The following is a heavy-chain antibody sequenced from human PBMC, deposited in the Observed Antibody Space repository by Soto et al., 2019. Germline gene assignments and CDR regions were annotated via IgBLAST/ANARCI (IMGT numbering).Heavy chain of an antibody. V-gene: IGHV3-23*01. CDR1: GFTFSSYA. CDR2: ISGSGGST. J-gene: IGHJ4*02. Sequence: GGSLRLSCAASGFTFSSYAMSWVRQAPGKGLEWVSAISGSGGSTYYADSVKGRFTISRDNSKNTLYLQMNSLRAEDTAVYYCAKAGYIVPAAMLLFDYWGQGTLVTVSS. D-gene: IGHD2-2*01. CDR3: AKAGYIVPAAMLLFDY.